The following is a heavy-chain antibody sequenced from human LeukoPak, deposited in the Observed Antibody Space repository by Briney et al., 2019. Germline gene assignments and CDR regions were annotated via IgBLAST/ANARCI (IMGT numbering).Heavy chain of an antibody. V-gene: IGHV4-34*01. CDR1: GFTFSSYA. Sequence: GSLRLSCAGSGFTFSSYAMSWIRQPPGKGLEWIGETNHSGSTNYNPSLKSRVTISVDTSKNQFSLKLSSVTAADTAVYYCARAGIAAAGTIRGVKYFQHWGQGTLVTVSS. D-gene: IGHD6-13*01. J-gene: IGHJ1*01. CDR2: TNHSGST. CDR3: ARAGIAAAGTIRGVKYFQH.